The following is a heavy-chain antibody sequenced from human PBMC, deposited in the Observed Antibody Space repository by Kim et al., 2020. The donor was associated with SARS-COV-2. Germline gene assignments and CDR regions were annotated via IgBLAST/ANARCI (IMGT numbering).Heavy chain of an antibody. D-gene: IGHD1-1*01. V-gene: IGHV3-66*04. J-gene: IGHJ5*02. CDR3: AKLTSNGNECCFDP. Sequence: PNPVRGRLPISRENSKNTLYLQMNSLRAEDTAFYYCAKLTSNGNECCFDPWGQGTLVTVSS.